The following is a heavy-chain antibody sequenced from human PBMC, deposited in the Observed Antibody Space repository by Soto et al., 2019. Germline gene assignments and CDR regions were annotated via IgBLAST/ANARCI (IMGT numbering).Heavy chain of an antibody. CDR3: ARDTRLGYCSGGSCGYGLDV. V-gene: IGHV3-21*01. Sequence: GALRLSCAASGFTFSSYSMNWVRQAPGKGLEWVSSISSSSSYIYYADSVKGRFTISRDNAKNSLYLQMNSLRAEDTAVYYCARDTRLGYCSGGSCGYGLDVWGQGTTVTVSS. J-gene: IGHJ6*02. CDR1: GFTFSSYS. D-gene: IGHD2-15*01. CDR2: ISSSSSYI.